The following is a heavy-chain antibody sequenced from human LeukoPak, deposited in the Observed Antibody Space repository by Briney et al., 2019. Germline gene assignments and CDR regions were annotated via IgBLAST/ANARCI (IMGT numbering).Heavy chain of an antibody. V-gene: IGHV4-59*01. CDR3: ARVRQLVIGGYYFDY. CDR2: IYYSGST. CDR1: GGSINNDY. J-gene: IGHJ4*02. D-gene: IGHD6-13*01. Sequence: SETLSLTCTVSGGSINNDYWSWIRQPPGKGLEWIGYIYYSGSTNYNPSLKSRVTISVDTSKNQFSLKLSSVTAAVTAVYYCARVRQLVIGGYYFDYWGQGTLVTVSS.